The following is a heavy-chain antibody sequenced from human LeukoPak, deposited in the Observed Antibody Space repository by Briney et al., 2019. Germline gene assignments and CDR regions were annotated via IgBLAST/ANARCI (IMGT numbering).Heavy chain of an antibody. J-gene: IGHJ4*02. V-gene: IGHV3-33*01. CDR1: GFTFSSYA. CDR2: IWYDGNKK. CDR3: ARDRGYDPHYYFDY. Sequence: GRSLRLSCAASGFTFSSYATHWVRQAPGKGLEWVALIWYDGNKKYFEDSVKGRFTISRDNSKNTLYLQMNSLRAEDTAVYYCARDRGYDPHYYFDYWGQGSLLIVSS. D-gene: IGHD5-12*01.